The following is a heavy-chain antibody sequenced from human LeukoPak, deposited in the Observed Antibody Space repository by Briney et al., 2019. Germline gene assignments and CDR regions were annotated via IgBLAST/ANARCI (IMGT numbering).Heavy chain of an antibody. CDR2: IYHSGST. CDR1: GGSISSGGYS. J-gene: IGHJ4*02. Sequence: PSQTLSLTCAVSGGSISSGGYSWSWIRQPPGKGLEWIGYIYHSGSTYYNPSLKSRVTISVDTSKNQFSLKLSSVTAADTAVYYCARGQGMTTPLSPLGDYWGQGTLVTVSS. V-gene: IGHV4-30-2*01. CDR3: ARGQGMTTPLSPLGDY. D-gene: IGHD4-17*01.